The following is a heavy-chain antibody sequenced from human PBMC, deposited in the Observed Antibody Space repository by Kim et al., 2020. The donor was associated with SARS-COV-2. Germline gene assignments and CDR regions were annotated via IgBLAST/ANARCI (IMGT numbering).Heavy chain of an antibody. D-gene: IGHD3-22*01. CDR2: ISGSGGST. J-gene: IGHJ3*02. CDR3: AKNYDSSGYYYVPSTFDI. Sequence: VGSLRLSCAASGFTFSSYAMSWVRQAPGKGLEWVSAISGSGGSTYYADSVKGRFTISRDNSKNTLYLQMNSLRAEDTAVYYCAKNYDSSGYYYVPSTFDIWGQGTMVTVSS. CDR1: GFTFSSYA. V-gene: IGHV3-23*01.